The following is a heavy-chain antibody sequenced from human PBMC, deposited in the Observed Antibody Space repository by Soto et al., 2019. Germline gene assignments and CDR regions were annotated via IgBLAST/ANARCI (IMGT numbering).Heavy chain of an antibody. D-gene: IGHD3-16*01. Sequence: QVPLVQSGAEVKKPGASVKVSCKASGYTFTSYGISWVRQAPGQGLEWMGWINPYNGNTNYAQKLQGRVTMTTDTSTNTAYMGLRSLRSDDTAVYYCARDWFGIDYWGQGTLVTVSS. V-gene: IGHV1-18*01. CDR1: GYTFTSYG. J-gene: IGHJ4*02. CDR3: ARDWFGIDY. CDR2: INPYNGNT.